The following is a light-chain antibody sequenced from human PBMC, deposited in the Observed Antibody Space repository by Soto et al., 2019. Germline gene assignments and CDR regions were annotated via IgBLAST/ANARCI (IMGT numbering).Light chain of an antibody. CDR2: GES. V-gene: IGKV3-15*01. Sequence: EIVMTQSPATLSVSPGERATLSCRASQRVRTNLAWYQQRPGQAPRRLIYGESTRDTGVPARFNGSGSGTEFTLTISSLQSEDFAIYCCQRYNDGPPVYTVRQSTKLEIK. CDR1: QRVRTN. J-gene: IGKJ2*01. CDR3: QRYNDGPPVYT.